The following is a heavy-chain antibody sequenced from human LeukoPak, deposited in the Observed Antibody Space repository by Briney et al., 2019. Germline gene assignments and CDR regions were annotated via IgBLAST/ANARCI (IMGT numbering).Heavy chain of an antibody. J-gene: IGHJ6*04. V-gene: IGHV3-21*01. D-gene: IGHD3-9*01. CDR1: GFTFSSYS. Sequence: GGSLRLSCAASGFTFSSYSMNWVRQAPGKGLEWVSSISGSSSYIYYADSVKGRFTISRDNAKNSLYLQMNSLRAEDTAVYYCARDTYYDILTGLSRLDVWGKGTTVTVSS. CDR2: ISGSSSYI. CDR3: ARDTYYDILTGLSRLDV.